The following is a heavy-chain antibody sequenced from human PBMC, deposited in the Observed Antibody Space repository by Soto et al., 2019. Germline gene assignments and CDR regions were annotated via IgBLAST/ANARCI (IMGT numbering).Heavy chain of an antibody. V-gene: IGHV3-9*01. CDR3: EKSQMGAAGGGGGFDY. CDR1: GFTFDDYA. J-gene: IGHJ4*02. D-gene: IGHD6-25*01. Sequence: EVQLVESGGGLVQPGRSLRLSCAASGFTFDDYAMHWVRQAPGKGLEWVSGISWNSGSIGYADSVKGRFTISRDNAKNPFYRKKNGLGGGEPALYYCEKSQMGAAGGGGGFDYWGQGTLVTVSS. CDR2: ISWNSGSI.